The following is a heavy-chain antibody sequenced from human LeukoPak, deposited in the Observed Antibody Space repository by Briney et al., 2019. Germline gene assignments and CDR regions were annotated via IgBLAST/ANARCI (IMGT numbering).Heavy chain of an antibody. V-gene: IGHV1-69*13. CDR1: GYTFTSYG. CDR2: IIPIFGTA. J-gene: IGHJ4*02. Sequence: ASVKVSCKASGYTFTSYGISWVRQAPGQGLEWMGGIIPIFGTANYAQKFQGRVTITADESTSTAYMELSSLRSEDTAVYYCARVRYSSGWYSFWGQGTLVTVSS. D-gene: IGHD6-19*01. CDR3: ARVRYSSGWYSF.